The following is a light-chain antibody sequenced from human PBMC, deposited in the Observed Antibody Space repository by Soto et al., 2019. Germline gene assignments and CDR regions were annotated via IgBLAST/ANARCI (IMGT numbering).Light chain of an antibody. CDR3: QQYDSSPPFALT. Sequence: EIVLTQSPGTLSLSPGERATLSCRASQSVSISYLAWYQQSPGQAPRLLIYGASGRATGIPDRFSGSGSGTDITLTINRLEPEDFAVYYCQQYDSSPPFALTFGGGTKVEIK. V-gene: IGKV3-20*01. J-gene: IGKJ4*01. CDR2: GAS. CDR1: QSVSISY.